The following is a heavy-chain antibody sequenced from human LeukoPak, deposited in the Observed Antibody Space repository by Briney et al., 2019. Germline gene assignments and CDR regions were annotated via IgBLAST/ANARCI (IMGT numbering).Heavy chain of an antibody. J-gene: IGHJ4*02. D-gene: IGHD5-12*01. CDR1: GFTFSSYA. CDR2: ISGSGGST. Sequence: PGGSLRLSCAASGFTFSSYAMSWVRQAPGKGLEWVSAISGSGGSTYYADSVKGRFTISRDNSKNTLYLQMNSLRAEDTAVYYCARRPPYSGYEAHSDYWGQGTLVTVSS. CDR3: ARRPPYSGYEAHSDY. V-gene: IGHV3-23*01.